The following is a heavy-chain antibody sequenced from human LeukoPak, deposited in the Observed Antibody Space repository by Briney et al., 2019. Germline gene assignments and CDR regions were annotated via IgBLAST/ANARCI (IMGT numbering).Heavy chain of an antibody. J-gene: IGHJ4*02. CDR1: GFTFTNYW. CDR2: IKQDGSQK. D-gene: IGHD5-18*01. CDR3: ARDLWLSY. V-gene: IGHV3-7*01. Sequence: PGGSLRLSCVASGFTFTNYWMNWVRQAPGKGLEWVASIKQDGSQKSYVDSVKGRFTISRDNAKNSLYLQMNSLRAEDTAVYYCARDLWLSYWGQGTLVTVSS.